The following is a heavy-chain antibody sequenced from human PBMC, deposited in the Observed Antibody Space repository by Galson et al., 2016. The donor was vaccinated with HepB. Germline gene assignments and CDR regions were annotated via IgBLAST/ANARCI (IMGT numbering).Heavy chain of an antibody. J-gene: IGHJ4*02. D-gene: IGHD3-10*01. Sequence: SVKVSCKASGYTFTSFDINWVRQATGQGLEWMGWMNPYTGNTGYAQKFQGRVTMTRNTSISTAYMELSGLRSADTAVYYGARGLQWRGIVMGRGVIYYWGQVTRVTVSS. CDR3: ARGLQWRGIVMGRGVIYY. CDR1: GYTFTSFD. V-gene: IGHV1-8*01. CDR2: MNPYTGNT.